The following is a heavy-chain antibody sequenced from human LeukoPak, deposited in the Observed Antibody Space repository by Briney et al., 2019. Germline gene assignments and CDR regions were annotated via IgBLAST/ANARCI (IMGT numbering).Heavy chain of an antibody. Sequence: GGSLRLSCADSGCTFSSYAMSWVRQAPGKGLEWVSAISGSGGSTYYADSVKGRFTISRDNSKNTLYLQMNSLRAEDTAVYYCAKRAMIVVVTPDYWGQGTLVTVSS. V-gene: IGHV3-23*01. CDR1: GCTFSSYA. D-gene: IGHD3-22*01. CDR2: ISGSGGST. J-gene: IGHJ4*02. CDR3: AKRAMIVVVTPDY.